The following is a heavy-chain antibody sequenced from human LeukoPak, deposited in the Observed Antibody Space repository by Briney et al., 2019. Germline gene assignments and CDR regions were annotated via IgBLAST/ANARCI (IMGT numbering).Heavy chain of an antibody. CDR3: ATSGNIAAAGTIDY. CDR2: FDPEDGET. D-gene: IGHD6-13*01. CDR1: GYTLTELS. Sequence: GASVKVSCKVSGYTLTELSMHWVRQAPGKGLEWMGGFDPEDGETIYAQKSQGRVTMTEDTSTDTAYMELSSLRSEDTAVYYCATSGNIAAAGTIDYWGQGTLVTVSS. J-gene: IGHJ4*02. V-gene: IGHV1-24*01.